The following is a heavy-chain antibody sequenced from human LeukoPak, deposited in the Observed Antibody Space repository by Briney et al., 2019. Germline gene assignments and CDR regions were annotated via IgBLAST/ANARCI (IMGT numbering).Heavy chain of an antibody. V-gene: IGHV3-43*02. J-gene: IGHJ6*02. CDR2: VSGDGDST. Sequence: PGGSLRLSCAASGFTFDDYAMHWVRQAPGKGLEWVSLVSGDGDSTYYADSVKGRFTISRDNSKNSLYLQMSSLRTEDTALYYCAKDTITMLVVGGMDVWGQGTTVTVSS. D-gene: IGHD3-22*01. CDR3: AKDTITMLVVGGMDV. CDR1: GFTFDDYA.